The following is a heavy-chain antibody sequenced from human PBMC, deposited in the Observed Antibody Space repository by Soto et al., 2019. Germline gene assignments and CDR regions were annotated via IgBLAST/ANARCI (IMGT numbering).Heavy chain of an antibody. D-gene: IGHD2-2*01. CDR1: GGSISSGSYY. CDR3: ASRKREEICSSGNCYFTY. V-gene: IGHV4-39*01. J-gene: IGHJ4*02. CDR2: VYYSGST. Sequence: SETLSLTCTVSGGSISSGSYYWSWIRQHPGKGLEWIGCVYYSGSTYYNPSLKSRVTISVDASRNQFSLRVNSVTAADTAVYYCASRKREEICSSGNCYFTYWGQGTLVTVPQ.